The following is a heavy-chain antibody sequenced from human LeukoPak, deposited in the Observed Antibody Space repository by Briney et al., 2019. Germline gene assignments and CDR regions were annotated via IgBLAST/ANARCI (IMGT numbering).Heavy chain of an antibody. D-gene: IGHD4-17*01. J-gene: IGHJ6*02. V-gene: IGHV4-30-2*01. CDR2: INHSGST. CDR3: ARGTVTRYYYYGMDV. Sequence: PSQTLSLTCTVSGGSISSGGYYWSWIRRPPGKGLEWIGEINHSGSTNYNPSLKSRVTISVDTSKDQFSLKLSSVTAADTAVYYCARGTVTRYYYYGMDVWGQGTTVTVSS. CDR1: GGSISSGGYY.